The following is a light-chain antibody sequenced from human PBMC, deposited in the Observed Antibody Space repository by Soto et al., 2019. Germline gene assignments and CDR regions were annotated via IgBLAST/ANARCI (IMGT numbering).Light chain of an antibody. CDR1: QSVSSNY. J-gene: IGKJ2*01. V-gene: IGKV3-20*01. Sequence: EIVLTQSPGTLSLSPGERATLSCRASQSVSSNYLAWYQQKPGQAPRLLIYGASSRATGIPDRFSGSGSGTDVTLTISRLEPEDFAVYYCQQYGSSAGYTFGQGTKLEIK. CDR2: GAS. CDR3: QQYGSSAGYT.